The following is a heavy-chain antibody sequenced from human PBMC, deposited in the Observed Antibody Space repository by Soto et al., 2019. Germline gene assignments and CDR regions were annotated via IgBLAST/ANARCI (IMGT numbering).Heavy chain of an antibody. V-gene: IGHV1-69*01. CDR1: GGTFSSYA. Sequence: QVQLVQSGAEVKKPGSSVKVSCKASGGTFSSYAISWLRQAPGQGLEWMGGIIPIFGTANYAQKFQGRVTITADESTSTAYMELSSLRSEDTAVYYCARAAGYSSSPEVDGMDVWGQGTTVTVSS. CDR3: ARAAGYSSSPEVDGMDV. D-gene: IGHD6-13*01. J-gene: IGHJ6*02. CDR2: IIPIFGTA.